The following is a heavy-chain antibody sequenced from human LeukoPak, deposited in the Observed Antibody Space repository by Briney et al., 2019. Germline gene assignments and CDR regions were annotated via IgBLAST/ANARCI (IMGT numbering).Heavy chain of an antibody. J-gene: IGHJ3*02. CDR1: GGSISSSSYY. CDR3: ARGNWDDDAFDI. CDR2: IYYSGST. V-gene: IGHV4-39*07. Sequence: PSETLSLTCTVSGGSISSSSYYWGWIRQPPGKGLEWIGSIYYSGSTYYNPSLKSRVTISVDTSKNQFSLKLSSVTAADTAVYYCARGNWDDDAFDIWGQGTMVTVSS. D-gene: IGHD1-1*01.